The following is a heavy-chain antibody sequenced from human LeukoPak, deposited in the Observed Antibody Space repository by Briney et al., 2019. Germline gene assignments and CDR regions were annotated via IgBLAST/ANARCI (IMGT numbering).Heavy chain of an antibody. D-gene: IGHD3-10*01. CDR3: VKDLAGSGDY. V-gene: IGHV3-64D*06. J-gene: IGHJ4*02. CDR2: ITSDGGTS. CDR1: GFSFSSSA. Sequence: PGGSLRLSCSASGFSFSSSAMHWVRQAPGNGLEYVSSITSDGGTSYYADSVRGRFTVSRDNSKDTLYLQMTSLRPEDTAVYYCVKDLAGSGDYWGQETLVTVSS.